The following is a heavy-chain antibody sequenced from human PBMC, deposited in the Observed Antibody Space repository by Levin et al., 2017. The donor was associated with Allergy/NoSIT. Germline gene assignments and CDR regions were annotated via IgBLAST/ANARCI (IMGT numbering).Heavy chain of an antibody. CDR2: IIPILGLA. CDR3: ARARGASSGWYWGFDY. J-gene: IGHJ4*02. D-gene: IGHD6-13*01. Sequence: SVKVSCKASGGTFSSYTISWVRQAPGQGLEWMGGIIPILGLANYAQKFQGRVTITADKSTSTAYMELSGLRSEDTAVYYCARARGASSGWYWGFDYWGQGTLVTVSS. V-gene: IGHV1-69*10. CDR1: GGTFSSYT.